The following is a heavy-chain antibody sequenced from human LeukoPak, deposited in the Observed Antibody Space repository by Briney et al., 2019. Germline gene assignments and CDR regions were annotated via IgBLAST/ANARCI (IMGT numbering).Heavy chain of an antibody. Sequence: AAVTVSRKSSGSAFTSYGFRWRQQAPARGQEWMGWISAYNGDTNYAQKLQGRVTMTTDTSTSTAYMELRSLRSDDTAVYYCARDSVAMSTIRDFGYWGQGTQVTVSS. D-gene: IGHD5-24*01. CDR3: ARDSVAMSTIRDFGY. J-gene: IGHJ4*02. V-gene: IGHV1-18*01. CDR2: ISAYNGDT. CDR1: GSAFTSYG.